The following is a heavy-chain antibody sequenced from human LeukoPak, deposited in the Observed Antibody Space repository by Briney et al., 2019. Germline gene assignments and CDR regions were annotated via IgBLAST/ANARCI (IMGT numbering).Heavy chain of an antibody. CDR2: INSDGSST. D-gene: IGHD6-13*01. CDR3: ARDREEYSSSWSVYYYYYYMDV. Sequence: GGSLRLSCAASGFTFSSYWMHWVRRAPGKGLVWVSRINSDGSSTSYADSVKGRFTISRDNAKNTLYLQMNSLRAEDTAVYYCARDREEYSSSWSVYYYYYYMDVWGKGTTVTVSS. CDR1: GFTFSSYW. J-gene: IGHJ6*03. V-gene: IGHV3-74*01.